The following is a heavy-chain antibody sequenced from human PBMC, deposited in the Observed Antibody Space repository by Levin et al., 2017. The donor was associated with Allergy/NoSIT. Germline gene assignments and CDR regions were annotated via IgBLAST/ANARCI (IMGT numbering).Heavy chain of an antibody. D-gene: IGHD6-6*01. Sequence: GESLKISCAASGFKLNSYVMHWVRQAPGKGLEWMALISYEGDKTYYGDAVKGRFTVSRDNSKNMFYLQMNSLKPEDTAVYYCARDGGYSRSSGLNYWGQGTLVTVSS. J-gene: IGHJ4*02. CDR2: ISYEGDKT. CDR3: ARDGGYSRSSGLNY. CDR1: GFKLNSYV. V-gene: IGHV3-30*04.